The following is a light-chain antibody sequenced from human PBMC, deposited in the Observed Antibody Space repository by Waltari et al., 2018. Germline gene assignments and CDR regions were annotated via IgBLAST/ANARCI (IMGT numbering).Light chain of an antibody. CDR1: QSISSY. J-gene: IGKJ2*01. CDR3: QQSYSTPYT. CDR2: AAS. V-gene: IGKV1-39*01. Sequence: DIQLTQSPSSLPASLGDRVSITCRASQSISSYLNWYQQKPGRAPKLLIYAASSLQSGVPSRFSGSGSGTDFTLTISSLQPEDFATYYCQQSYSTPYTFGQRTKLDMK.